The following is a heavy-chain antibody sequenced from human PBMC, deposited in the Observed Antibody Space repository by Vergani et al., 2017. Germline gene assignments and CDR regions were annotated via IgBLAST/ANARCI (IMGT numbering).Heavy chain of an antibody. CDR3: AGDPGNWNFRYYYYYMDV. V-gene: IGHV3-30-3*01. CDR2: ISYDGSNK. D-gene: IGHD1-7*01. Sequence: QVQLVESGGGVVQPGRSLRLSCAASGFTFSSYAMHWVRQASGKGLEWVAVISYDGSNKYYADSVKGRFTISRDNSKNTLYLQMNSLRAEDTAVYYCAGDPGNWNFRYYYYYMDVWGKGTTVTVSS. CDR1: GFTFSSYA. J-gene: IGHJ6*03.